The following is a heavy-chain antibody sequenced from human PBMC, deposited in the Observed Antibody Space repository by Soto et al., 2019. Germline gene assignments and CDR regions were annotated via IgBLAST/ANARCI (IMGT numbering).Heavy chain of an antibody. Sequence: ASVKVSCKASGYAFTSYGIHWVRQAPGQRLEWMGWINVGNGSTRYSQKVQGRVTITSDTSASTAYMELSSLRFEDTAVYYCARGTPSGSYWYDDAFDIWGQGTMVTVSS. V-gene: IGHV1-3*01. CDR2: INVGNGST. CDR1: GYAFTSYG. J-gene: IGHJ3*02. D-gene: IGHD1-26*01. CDR3: ARGTPSGSYWYDDAFDI.